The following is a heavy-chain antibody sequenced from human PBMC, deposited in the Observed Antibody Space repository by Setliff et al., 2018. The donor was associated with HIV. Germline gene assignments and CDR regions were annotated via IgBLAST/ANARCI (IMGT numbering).Heavy chain of an antibody. J-gene: IGHJ6*03. Sequence: SETLSLTCKVSGGSFSGYYWSWIRQSPGKGLEWIGEINHSGSTKYNPSLKSRVTISVDTSKNQFSLKLSSVTAADTAVYYCARGTAYYNFWSGYSQDYYYYMDVWGKGTTVTVSS. D-gene: IGHD3-3*01. V-gene: IGHV4-34*01. CDR3: ARGTAYYNFWSGYSQDYYYYMDV. CDR1: GGSFSGYY. CDR2: INHSGST.